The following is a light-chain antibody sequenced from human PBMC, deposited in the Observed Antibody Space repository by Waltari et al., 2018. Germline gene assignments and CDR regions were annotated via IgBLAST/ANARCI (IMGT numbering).Light chain of an antibody. J-gene: IGKJ4*01. CDR2: GAS. Sequence: DIQMTQSPSSLSASVGDRVTITCRASQDISNHLSWFQQKPGKAPKSLIYGASSLQTGVPSKFSGSGSGTDFTLTISRLQPEDFATYYCLQYNLYPRTFGGGTKVEVK. CDR3: LQYNLYPRT. V-gene: IGKV1-16*02. CDR1: QDISNH.